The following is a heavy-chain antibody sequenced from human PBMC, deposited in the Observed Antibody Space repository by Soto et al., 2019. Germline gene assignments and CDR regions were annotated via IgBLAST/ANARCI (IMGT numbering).Heavy chain of an antibody. J-gene: IGHJ6*02. Sequence: SETLSLTCAVYGGSFSGYYWSWIRQPPGKGLEWIGEINHSGSTNYNPSLKSRVTISVDTSKNQFSLKLSSVTAADTAVYYCARGGVGDDILTGYYYYYYGMDVWGQGTTVTVSS. D-gene: IGHD3-9*01. CDR1: GGSFSGYY. V-gene: IGHV4-34*01. CDR3: ARGGVGDDILTGYYYYYYGMDV. CDR2: INHSGST.